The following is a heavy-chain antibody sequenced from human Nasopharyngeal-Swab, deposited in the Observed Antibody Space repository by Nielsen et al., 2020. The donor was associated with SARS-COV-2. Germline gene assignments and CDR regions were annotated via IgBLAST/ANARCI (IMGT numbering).Heavy chain of an antibody. D-gene: IGHD1-7*01. CDR1: GFPFSSYW. CDR3: ARDPAITGTTFDP. CDR2: INSDGSST. Sequence: GESLKLSCAASGFPFSSYWMHWVRQAPGKGLVWVSRINSDGSSTRYADSVKGQFTISRDNAKNTLYLQMNSLSAEDTAVYYCARDPAITGTTFDPWGQGTLVTVSS. J-gene: IGHJ5*02. V-gene: IGHV3-74*01.